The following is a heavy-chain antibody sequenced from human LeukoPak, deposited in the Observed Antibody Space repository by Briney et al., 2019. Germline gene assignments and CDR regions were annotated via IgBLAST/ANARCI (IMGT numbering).Heavy chain of an antibody. J-gene: IGHJ4*02. V-gene: IGHV4-59*01. CDR1: GDSISSYY. D-gene: IGHD4-17*01. CDR2: FYNSGST. CDR3: AIVSSAGDYVG. Sequence: SETLSLTCTVPGDSISSYYWSWIRQPPGKGLEWIGHFYNSGSTNYNPSLKSRVAISVDTSKNQFSLKLSFVTAADTAVYYCAIVSSAGDYVGWGQGTLVTVSS.